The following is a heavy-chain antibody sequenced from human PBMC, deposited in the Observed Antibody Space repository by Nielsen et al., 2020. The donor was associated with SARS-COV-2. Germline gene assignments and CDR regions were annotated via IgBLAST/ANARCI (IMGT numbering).Heavy chain of an antibody. J-gene: IGHJ6*02. CDR3: ARGVTRDHGMDV. D-gene: IGHD7-27*01. CDR2: ISYDGSNK. V-gene: IGHV3-30*03. Sequence: GGSLRLSCAASGFTFSSYGMHWVRQAPGKGLEWVAVISYDGSNKYYADSVKGRFTISRDNSKNTLYLQMNSLRAEDTAVYYCARGVTRDHGMDVWGQGTTVTVSS. CDR1: GFTFSSYG.